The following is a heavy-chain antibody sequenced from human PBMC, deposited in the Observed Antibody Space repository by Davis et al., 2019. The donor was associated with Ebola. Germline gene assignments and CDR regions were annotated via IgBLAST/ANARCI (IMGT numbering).Heavy chain of an antibody. CDR3: ARGVECSSTSCFYYYYYMDV. CDR2: IYHSGST. Sequence: SETLSLTCAVYGGPFSGYYWSWIRQPPGKGLEWIGEIYHSGSTNYNPSLKSRVTISVDKSKNQFSLKLSSVTAADTAVYYCARGVECSSTSCFYYYYYMDVWGKGTTVTVSS. D-gene: IGHD2-2*01. V-gene: IGHV4-34*01. CDR1: GGPFSGYY. J-gene: IGHJ6*03.